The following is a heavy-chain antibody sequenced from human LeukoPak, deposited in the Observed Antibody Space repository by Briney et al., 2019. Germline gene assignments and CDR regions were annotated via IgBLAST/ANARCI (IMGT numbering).Heavy chain of an antibody. CDR2: ISTSSSTI. Sequence: GGSLRLSCAASGFTFSIYSMNRVRQAPGKGLEWVSYISTSSSTIYYADSVKGRFTISRDNAKNSLYLQMNSLRAEDTAVYYCARTDRQYSGGTEDYWGQGTLVTVSS. V-gene: IGHV3-48*04. J-gene: IGHJ4*02. CDR3: ARTDRQYSGGTEDY. D-gene: IGHD5-12*01. CDR1: GFTFSIYS.